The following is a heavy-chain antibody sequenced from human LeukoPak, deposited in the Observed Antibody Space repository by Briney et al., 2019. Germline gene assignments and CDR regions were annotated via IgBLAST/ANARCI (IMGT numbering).Heavy chain of an antibody. V-gene: IGHV3-23*01. Sequence: PGGSLRLSXAASGFTFNNYAMSWVRRAPGKGLEWVSTISGSDDNTYYADSVKGRFTISRDISKNTLYLQMNSLRADDTAVYYCANDFDHWGQGTLVTVSS. CDR1: GFTFNNYA. CDR2: ISGSDDNT. CDR3: ANDFDH. J-gene: IGHJ4*02.